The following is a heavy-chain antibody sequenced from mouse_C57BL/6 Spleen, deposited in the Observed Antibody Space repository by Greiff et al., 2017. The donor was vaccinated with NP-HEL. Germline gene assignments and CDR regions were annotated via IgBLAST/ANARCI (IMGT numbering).Heavy chain of an antibody. J-gene: IGHJ3*01. V-gene: IGHV14-4*01. Sequence: DVQLQESGAELVRPGASVKLSCTASGFNIKDDYMHWVKQRPEQGLEWIGWIDPENGDTEYASKFQGKATITADTSSNTAYLQLSSLTSEDTAVYYCTPVVAKAYWGQGTLVTVSA. CDR2: IDPENGDT. CDR3: TPVVAKAY. D-gene: IGHD1-1*01. CDR1: GFNIKDDY.